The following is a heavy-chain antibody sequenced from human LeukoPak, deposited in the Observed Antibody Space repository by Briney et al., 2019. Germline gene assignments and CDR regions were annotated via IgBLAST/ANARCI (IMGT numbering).Heavy chain of an antibody. CDR3: ARTNSITGTNPFDY. D-gene: IGHD1-7*01. J-gene: IGHJ4*02. CDR1: GFSLSTSGMC. V-gene: IGHV2-70*11. CDR2: IDWDDDK. Sequence: SGPTLVNPTQTLTLTCTFSGFSLSTSGMCVSWIRQPPGKALEWLARIDWDDDKYYRTSLKTRLTISKDTSKNQVVLTMTNMDPVDTATYYCARTNSITGTNPFDYWGQXTLVTVSS.